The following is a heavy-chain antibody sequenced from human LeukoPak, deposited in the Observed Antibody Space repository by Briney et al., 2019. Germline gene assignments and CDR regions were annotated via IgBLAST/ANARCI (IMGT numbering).Heavy chain of an antibody. CDR3: ARDSGTYYDFWSGSVDY. J-gene: IGHJ4*02. Sequence: GRSLRLSCAASGFTFTNFSMHWVRQAPGKGPEWVAVISYDGSNKYYADSVKGRFTISRDNSKNTLYLQMNSLRTEDTALYYCARDSGTYYDFWSGSVDYWGQGTLVTDSS. CDR2: ISYDGSNK. V-gene: IGHV3-30-3*01. D-gene: IGHD3-3*01. CDR1: GFTFTNFS.